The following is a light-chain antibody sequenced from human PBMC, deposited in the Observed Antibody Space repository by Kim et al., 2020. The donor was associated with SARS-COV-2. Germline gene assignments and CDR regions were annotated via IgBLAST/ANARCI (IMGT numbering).Light chain of an antibody. CDR1: KMGEKN. J-gene: IGLJ3*02. CDR2: KDS. Sequence: VSVSPGRTASITCSRDKMGEKNDCWYKRKPGQTTVLGNYKDSKRHSRIPGRFSGTNAGNTATLTISGTQAMDEADYYCQGWDSFWVFGGGTQLTVL. V-gene: IGLV3-1*01. CDR3: QGWDSFWV.